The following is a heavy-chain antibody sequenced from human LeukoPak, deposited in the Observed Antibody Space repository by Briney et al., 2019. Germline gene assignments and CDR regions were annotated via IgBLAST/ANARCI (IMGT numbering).Heavy chain of an antibody. V-gene: IGHV4-59*12. CDR3: ARRGPSGSYDY. CDR2: IYHSGST. CDR1: GGSISSYY. D-gene: IGHD3-10*01. J-gene: IGHJ4*02. Sequence: SETLSLTCTVSGGSISSYYWSWIRQPPGKGLEWIGEIYHSGSTNYNRSLKSRVTISVDKSKNQFSLKLSSVTAADTAVYYCARRGPSGSYDYWGQGTLVTVSS.